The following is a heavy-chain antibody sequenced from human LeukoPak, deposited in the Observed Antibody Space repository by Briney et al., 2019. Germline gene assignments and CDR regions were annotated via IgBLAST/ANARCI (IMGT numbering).Heavy chain of an antibody. J-gene: IGHJ4*02. CDR1: GYTLTELS. CDR3: ATAGITMVRGVSSFDY. D-gene: IGHD3-10*01. V-gene: IGHV1-24*01. Sequence: ASVKVSCKVSGYTLTELSMHWVRQAPGKGLEWMGGFDPEDGETIYAQKFQGRVTMTEDTSTDTAYMELSSLRSEDTAVYYCATAGITMVRGVSSFDYWGQGTLVTVSS. CDR2: FDPEDGET.